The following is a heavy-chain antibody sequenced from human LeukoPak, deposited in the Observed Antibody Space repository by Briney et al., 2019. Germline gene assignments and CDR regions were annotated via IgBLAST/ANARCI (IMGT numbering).Heavy chain of an antibody. CDR3: VRDGGFYYTASPISWFDP. J-gene: IGHJ5*02. V-gene: IGHV4-38-2*02. CDR1: GFSISSDDC. Sequence: SETLSLTCIVSGFSISSDDCWGWIRQPPGKGLEWIGSISNRGSPCYNPSLKSRVTMSVDTPNNHFSLRLSSVTAADTAVYYCVRDGGFYYTASPISWFDPWGQGTLVTVSS. CDR2: ISNRGSP. D-gene: IGHD2-15*01.